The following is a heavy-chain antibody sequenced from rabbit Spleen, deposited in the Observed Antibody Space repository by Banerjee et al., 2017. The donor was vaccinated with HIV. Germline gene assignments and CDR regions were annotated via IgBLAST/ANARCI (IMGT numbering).Heavy chain of an antibody. V-gene: IGHV1S45*01. J-gene: IGHJ2*01. CDR2: IDTSDGDT. Sequence: QEQLVESGGGLVKPGGTLTLTCTVSGFSFSSNWICWVRQAPGKGLEWIACIDTSDGDTDYANWPKGRFTISKASSTTVTLQMTSLTVADTATYFCARNYVNAFDPWGPGILVTVS. CDR3: ARNYVNAFDP. CDR1: GFSFSSNW. D-gene: IGHD1-1*01.